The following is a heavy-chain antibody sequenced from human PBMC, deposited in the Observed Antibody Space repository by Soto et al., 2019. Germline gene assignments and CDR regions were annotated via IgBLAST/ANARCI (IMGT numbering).Heavy chain of an antibody. CDR1: GFTFSDFY. Sequence: GGSLRLYCVASGFTFSDFYMDWVRQAPGKGLEWVARVKHRPKNFGTEYAASVTGRFIISRDDSQNSLFLQMNSLKAEDTAVYYCVRNVLGWFVPWGQGTLVT. CDR2: VKHRPKNFGT. J-gene: IGHJ5*02. V-gene: IGHV3-72*01. CDR3: VRNVLGWFVP. D-gene: IGHD7-27*01.